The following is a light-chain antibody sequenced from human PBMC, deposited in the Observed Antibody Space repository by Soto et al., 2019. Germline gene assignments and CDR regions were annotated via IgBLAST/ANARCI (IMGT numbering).Light chain of an antibody. Sequence: EIVLTQSPGTRSLSPGERATLPCRAGKRVSSTNLAWYQQKPGQTPRLLVYGASSRATGIPDRFSGSGSGTDFTLTISRLEPEDFAVYYCQWYGYSPRTFGQGTKLEIK. J-gene: IGKJ2*01. CDR3: QWYGYSPRT. V-gene: IGKV3-20*01. CDR1: KRVSSTN. CDR2: GAS.